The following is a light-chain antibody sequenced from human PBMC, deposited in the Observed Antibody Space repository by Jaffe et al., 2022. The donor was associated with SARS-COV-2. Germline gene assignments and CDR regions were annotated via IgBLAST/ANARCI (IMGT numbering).Light chain of an antibody. V-gene: IGLV3-21*02. CDR2: YDS. CDR1: SIGSKS. Sequence: SYVLTQPPSVSVAPGQTARITCGGNSIGSKSVHWYQQKPGQAPVLVVYYDSDRPSGIPERFSGSNSGNTATLTISRVEAGDEADYYCQVWDTSTDPGVFGGGTKLTVL. CDR3: QVWDTSTDPGV. J-gene: IGLJ2*01.